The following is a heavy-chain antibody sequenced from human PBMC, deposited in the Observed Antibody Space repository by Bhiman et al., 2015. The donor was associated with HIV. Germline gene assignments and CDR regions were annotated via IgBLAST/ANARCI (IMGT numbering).Heavy chain of an antibody. CDR3: ARLDPLRVPAARGTQHYSNYEAA. J-gene: IGHJ4*02. CDR1: GFTFSSYE. CDR2: ISSSGSTI. Sequence: EVQLVESGGGLVQPGGSLRLSCAASGFTFSSYEMNWVRQAPGKGLEWVSYISSSGSTIYYADSVKGRFTISRDNAKNSLYLQMNSLRAEDTAVYYCARLDPLRVPAARGTQHYSNYEAAWGQGTLVTVSS. D-gene: IGHD4-11*01. V-gene: IGHV3-48*03.